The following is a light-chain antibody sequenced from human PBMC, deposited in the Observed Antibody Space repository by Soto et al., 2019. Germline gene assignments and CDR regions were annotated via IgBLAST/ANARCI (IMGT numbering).Light chain of an antibody. Sequence: EIVMTQSPATLSVSPGDRATLSCGASQSVSSNLAWYQQKPGQAPRLLIYGASTRATGIPARFSGSGSGTEFTLTISSLQSEDFAVYHCQQYNNWPPLLTFGGGTKVEIK. CDR1: QSVSSN. V-gene: IGKV3-15*01. CDR2: GAS. CDR3: QQYNNWPPLLT. J-gene: IGKJ4*01.